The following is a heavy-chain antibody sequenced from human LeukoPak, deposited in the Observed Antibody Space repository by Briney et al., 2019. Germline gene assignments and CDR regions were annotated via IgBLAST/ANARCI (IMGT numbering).Heavy chain of an antibody. CDR2: ISSSGSYI. CDR3: AREGERRYSYGLASRGYPAQSMDV. D-gene: IGHD5-18*01. V-gene: IGHV3-21*01. CDR1: GVTFSSYS. J-gene: IGHJ6*02. Sequence: PGGSLRLSCAASGVTFSSYSMNWVRQAPGKGLDWVSSISSSGSYIYYADSVKGRFTISRDNAKNSLYLQMNSLRAEDTAVYYCAREGERRYSYGLASRGYPAQSMDVWGQGTTVTVSS.